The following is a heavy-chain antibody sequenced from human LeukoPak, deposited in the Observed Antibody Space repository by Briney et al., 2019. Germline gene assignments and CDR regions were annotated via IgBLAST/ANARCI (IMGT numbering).Heavy chain of an antibody. Sequence: SETLSLTCAVSGGSISSGGYYWSWIRQPAGKGLEWIGRIYTSGSTNYNPSLKSRVTISVDTSKNQFSLKLSSVTAADTAVYYCAREIGIAVAVGYYYYYYMDVWGKGTTVTISS. J-gene: IGHJ6*03. CDR3: AREIGIAVAVGYYYYYYMDV. D-gene: IGHD6-19*01. CDR2: IYTSGST. V-gene: IGHV4-61*02. CDR1: GGSISSGGYY.